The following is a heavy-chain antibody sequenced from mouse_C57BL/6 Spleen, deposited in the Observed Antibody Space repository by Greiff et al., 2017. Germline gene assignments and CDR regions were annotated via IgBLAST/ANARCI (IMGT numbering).Heavy chain of an antibody. Sequence: QVQLQQSGAELVKPGASVKISCKASGYAFSSYWMNWVKQRPGKGLEWIGQIYPGDGDTNYNGKFKGKATLTADKSSSTAYMQLSSLTSEDSAVYFCAKERDYYYYGSSYNAMDYWGQGTSVTVSS. CDR3: AKERDYYYYGSSYNAMDY. CDR2: IYPGDGDT. D-gene: IGHD1-1*01. V-gene: IGHV1-80*01. CDR1: GYAFSSYW. J-gene: IGHJ4*01.